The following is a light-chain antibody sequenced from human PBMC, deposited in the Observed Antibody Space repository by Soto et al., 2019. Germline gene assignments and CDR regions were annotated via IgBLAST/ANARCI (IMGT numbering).Light chain of an antibody. CDR3: QQFNTYPIT. CDR2: DVS. V-gene: IGKV1-13*02. Sequence: AIQLTQSPSSLSASVGDRVTITCRASQDIRGALAWYQQKPGKAPKLLIFDVSTLQSGVPSRFSGSGSGTDFTLTISSLQPEDFGNYYCQQFNTYPITVGQGTRLEI. J-gene: IGKJ5*01. CDR1: QDIRGA.